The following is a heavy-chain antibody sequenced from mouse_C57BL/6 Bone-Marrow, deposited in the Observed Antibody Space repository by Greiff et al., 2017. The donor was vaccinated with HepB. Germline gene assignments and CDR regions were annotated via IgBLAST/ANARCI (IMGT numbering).Heavy chain of an antibody. V-gene: IGHV1-55*01. CDR3: ARGDYAAWFAY. CDR1: GYTFTSYW. CDR2: IDPGSGST. J-gene: IGHJ3*01. Sequence: QVQLQQPGAELVKPGASVKLSCKASGYTFTSYWMQWVKQRPGQGLEWIGEIDPGSGSTNYNEKFKSKATLTVDTSSSTAYMQLSSLTSEDSAVYYCARGDYAAWFAYWGQGTLVTVSA. D-gene: IGHD2-4*01.